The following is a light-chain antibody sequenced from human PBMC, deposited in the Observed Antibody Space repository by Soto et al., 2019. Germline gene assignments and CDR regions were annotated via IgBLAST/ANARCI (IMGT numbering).Light chain of an antibody. CDR3: RSYTSIATWV. J-gene: IGLJ3*02. Sequence: QSVLTQPASVSGSPGQSITISCTGTSSDVGGYDYVSWYQQHPGKAPKLMIYEVSNRPSGVSNRFSGSKSGNTASLTISGLQAEDEADYYCRSYTSIATWVFGGGTQLTVL. CDR1: SSDVGGYDY. CDR2: EVS. V-gene: IGLV2-14*01.